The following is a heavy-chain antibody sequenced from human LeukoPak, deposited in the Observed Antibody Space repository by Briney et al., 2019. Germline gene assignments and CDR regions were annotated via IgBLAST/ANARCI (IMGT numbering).Heavy chain of an antibody. CDR3: AKDPTIVVVPAATGYNY. J-gene: IGHJ4*02. D-gene: IGHD2-2*01. CDR1: GFTFSRYA. V-gene: IGHV3-23*01. Sequence: GGSLRLSCAASGFTFSRYAMSWVRQAPGKGLEWGSAISGSGGSTYYADSVKGRFTISRDNSKNTLYLQMNSLRAEDTAVYYCAKDPTIVVVPAATGYNYWGQGTLVTVSS. CDR2: ISGSGGST.